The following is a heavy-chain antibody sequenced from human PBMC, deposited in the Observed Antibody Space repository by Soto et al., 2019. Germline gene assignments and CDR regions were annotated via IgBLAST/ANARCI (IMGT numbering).Heavy chain of an antibody. V-gene: IGHV1-46*01. D-gene: IGHD3-3*01. Sequence: ASVKVSCKASGYTFTSYYMHWVRQAPGQGLEWMGIINPSCGSTSYAQKFQGRVTMTRDTSTSTVYMELSSLRSEDTAVYYCARDLGYDFWSGYQYYYYGMDVWGQGTTVTVSS. J-gene: IGHJ6*02. CDR2: INPSCGST. CDR3: ARDLGYDFWSGYQYYYYGMDV. CDR1: GYTFTSYY.